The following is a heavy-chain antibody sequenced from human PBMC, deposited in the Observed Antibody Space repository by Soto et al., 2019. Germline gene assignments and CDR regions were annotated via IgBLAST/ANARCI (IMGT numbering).Heavy chain of an antibody. CDR2: IIPIFGTA. Sequence: VQLVQSGAEVKKPGSSVKVSCKASGGTFSSYAISWVRQAPGQGLEWMGGIIPIFGTANYAQKFQGRVTITADESTSTAYMELSSLRSEDTAVYYCARGYCISTSCSDYYYGMDVWGQGTTVTVSS. CDR3: ARGYCISTSCSDYYYGMDV. CDR1: GGTFSSYA. V-gene: IGHV1-69*12. D-gene: IGHD2-2*01. J-gene: IGHJ6*02.